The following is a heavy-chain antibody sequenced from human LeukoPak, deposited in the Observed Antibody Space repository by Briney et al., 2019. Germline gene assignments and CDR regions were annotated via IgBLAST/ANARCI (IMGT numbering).Heavy chain of an antibody. CDR2: LYYSGST. D-gene: IGHD6-6*01. CDR3: AREGNGEQLVPDAFDI. J-gene: IGHJ3*02. Sequence: SETLSLTCTVSAGSISSYYWSWIRQPPGKGLEWIGYLYYSGSTNYNPSLKSRVTISVDTSKNQFSLILSSVTAADTAVYYCAREGNGEQLVPDAFDIWGQGTMVTVSS. V-gene: IGHV4-59*01. CDR1: AGSISSYY.